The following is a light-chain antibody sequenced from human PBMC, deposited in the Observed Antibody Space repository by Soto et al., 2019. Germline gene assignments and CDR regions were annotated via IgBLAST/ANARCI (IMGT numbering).Light chain of an antibody. CDR1: HDVSVS. Sequence: EIVLTQSPDTLSLSPGEGATLSCRASHDVSVSLVWYRQRPGQSPRLLIHDASNRATGISARFSGSGSGTDLTVTIGSLEPEESGLYYCQQRASWLYTAGQGTKVDIK. V-gene: IGKV3-11*01. J-gene: IGKJ2*01. CDR2: DAS. CDR3: QQRASWLYT.